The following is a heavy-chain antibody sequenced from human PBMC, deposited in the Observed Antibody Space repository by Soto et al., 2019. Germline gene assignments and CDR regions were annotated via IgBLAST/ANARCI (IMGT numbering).Heavy chain of an antibody. Sequence: GGSLRLSCAASGFTFSSYSMNWVRQAPGKGLEWVSYISSSSSTIYYADSVKGRFTISRDNAKNSLYLQMNSLRAEDTAVYYCARVVPRRWFDPWGQGTLVTVSS. CDR1: GFTFSSYS. CDR2: ISSSSSTI. D-gene: IGHD2-2*01. V-gene: IGHV3-48*01. CDR3: ARVVPRRWFDP. J-gene: IGHJ5*02.